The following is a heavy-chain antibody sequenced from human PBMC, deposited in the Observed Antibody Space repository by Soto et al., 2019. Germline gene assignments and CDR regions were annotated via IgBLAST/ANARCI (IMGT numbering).Heavy chain of an antibody. J-gene: IGHJ5*02. CDR1: GGSISSGGYY. CDR2: IYYSGST. V-gene: IGHV4-30-4*08. CDR3: ARERPDGSRLDP. Sequence: ASETLSLTCTVSGGSISSGGYYWNWIRQPPGKGLEWIGYIYYSGSTYYNPSLKSRVTISVDTSKNQFSLKLSSVTAADTAVYYCARERPDGSRLDPWGQGTLVTVSS. D-gene: IGHD6-13*01.